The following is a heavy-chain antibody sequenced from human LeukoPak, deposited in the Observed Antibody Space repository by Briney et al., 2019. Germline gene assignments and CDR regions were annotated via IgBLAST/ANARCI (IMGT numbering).Heavy chain of an antibody. CDR3: ARALGSYSRSSAAGY. CDR1: GGSISSDNYY. Sequence: SETLSLTCTVSGGSISSDNYYWSWIRQPAGKGLEWIGHIHNSGSTNYNPSLKSRVTMSIDASKNQFSLKLSSVTAADTAVYYCARALGSYSRSSAAGYWGQGTLVTVSS. CDR2: IHNSGST. V-gene: IGHV4-61*09. J-gene: IGHJ4*02. D-gene: IGHD6-6*01.